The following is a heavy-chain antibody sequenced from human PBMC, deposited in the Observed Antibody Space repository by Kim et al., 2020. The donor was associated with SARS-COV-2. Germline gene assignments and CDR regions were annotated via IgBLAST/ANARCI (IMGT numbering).Heavy chain of an antibody. V-gene: IGHV1-8*01. CDR1: GYTFTSYD. J-gene: IGHJ5*02. CDR2: MNPNSGNT. D-gene: IGHD3-10*01. Sequence: ASVKVSCKASGYTFTSYDINWVRQATGQGLEWMGWMNPNSGNTGYAQKFQGRVTMTRNTSISTAYMELSSLRSEDTAVYYCARGKLYYYGSGSHRTSRSWFDPWGQGTLVTVSS. CDR3: ARGKLYYYGSGSHRTSRSWFDP.